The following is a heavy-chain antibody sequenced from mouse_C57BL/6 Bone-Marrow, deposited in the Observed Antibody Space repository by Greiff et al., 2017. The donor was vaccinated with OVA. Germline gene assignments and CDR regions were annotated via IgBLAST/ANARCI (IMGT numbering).Heavy chain of an antibody. Sequence: SGAELVKPGASVKLSCTASGFNIKDYYMHWVKQRTEQGLEWIGRIDPEDGETKYAPKFQGQATITADTSSNTAYLQISSLTSEDTAVYYCARSGPLTAYAMDYWGQGTSVTVSS. CDR2: IDPEDGET. CDR1: GFNIKDYY. V-gene: IGHV14-2*01. J-gene: IGHJ4*01. CDR3: ARSGPLTAYAMDY. D-gene: IGHD4-1*01.